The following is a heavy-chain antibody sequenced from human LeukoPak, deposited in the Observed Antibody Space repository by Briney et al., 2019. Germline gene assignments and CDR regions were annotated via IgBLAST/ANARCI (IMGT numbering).Heavy chain of an antibody. J-gene: IGHJ4*02. D-gene: IGHD3-10*01. Sequence: GGSLRLSCAVSGFTFDDYGMHWVRQAPGKGLEWVSLISWDGGTTYYGDSVKGRFTISRDNSKNSLYLQMNNLRTEDTAFYYCAKGRGFGFHSFHYWGQGTLVTVSS. V-gene: IGHV3-43*01. CDR3: AKGRGFGFHSFHY. CDR2: ISWDGGTT. CDR1: GFTFDDYG.